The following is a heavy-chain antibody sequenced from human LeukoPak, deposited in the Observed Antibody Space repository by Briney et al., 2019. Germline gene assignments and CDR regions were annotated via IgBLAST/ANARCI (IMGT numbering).Heavy chain of an antibody. CDR3: AKDGAPYYYYDSSGYNNWFDP. CDR1: GFTFSSYA. J-gene: IGHJ5*02. D-gene: IGHD3-22*01. CDR2: ISGSGGST. Sequence: GGSLRLSCAASGFTFSSYAMSWVRQAPGKGLEWVSAISGSGGSTYYADSVKGRFTISRDNSKNTLYLQMNSLRAEDTAVYYCAKDGAPYYYYDSSGYNNWFDPWGQGTLVTVSS. V-gene: IGHV3-23*01.